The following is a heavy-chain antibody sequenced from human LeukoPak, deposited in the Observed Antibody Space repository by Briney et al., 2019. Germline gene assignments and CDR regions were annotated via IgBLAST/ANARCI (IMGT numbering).Heavy chain of an antibody. CDR1: GGTFSSYA. CDR2: IFPIFGTA. V-gene: IGHV1-69*13. J-gene: IGHJ6*02. CDR3: ARKSTTVVTPPYYYYGMDV. Sequence: ASVKVSCKASGGTFSSYAISWVRQAPGQGLEWMGGIFPIFGTANYAQKSQGRVTITADESTSTAYMELSSLRSEDTAVYYCARKSTTVVTPPYYYYGMDVWGQGTTVTVSS. D-gene: IGHD4-23*01.